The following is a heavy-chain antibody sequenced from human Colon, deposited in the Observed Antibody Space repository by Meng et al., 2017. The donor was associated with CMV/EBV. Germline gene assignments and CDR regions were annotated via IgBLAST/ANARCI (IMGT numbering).Heavy chain of an antibody. J-gene: IGHJ6*02. CDR1: GYTLTTYY. CDR2: INPNSGGT. CDR3: ARGKYSSSWYYYGMDV. Sequence: ASVKVSCKASGYTLTTYYMHWVRQAPGQGLEWMGWINPNSGGTNYAQKFQGRVTMTRDTSISTAYMELSRLRSDDTAVYYCARGKYSSSWYYYGMDVWGQGTTVTVSS. D-gene: IGHD6-6*01. V-gene: IGHV1-2*02.